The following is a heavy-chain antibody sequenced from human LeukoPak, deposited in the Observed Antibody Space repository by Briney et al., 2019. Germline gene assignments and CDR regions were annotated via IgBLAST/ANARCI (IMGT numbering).Heavy chain of an antibody. CDR1: GYTFTSYD. Sequence: ASVKVSCKASGYTFTSYDINWVRQATGQGLEWMGWMNPNSGNTGYAQKFRGRATMTRNTSISTAYMELSSLRSEDTAVYYCARTDYDILTGYIWFDPWGQGTLVTVSS. J-gene: IGHJ5*02. V-gene: IGHV1-8*01. D-gene: IGHD3-9*01. CDR3: ARTDYDILTGYIWFDP. CDR2: MNPNSGNT.